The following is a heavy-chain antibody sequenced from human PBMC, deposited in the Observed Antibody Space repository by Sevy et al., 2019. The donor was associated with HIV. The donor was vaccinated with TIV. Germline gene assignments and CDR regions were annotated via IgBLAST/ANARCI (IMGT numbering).Heavy chain of an antibody. J-gene: IGHJ4*02. D-gene: IGHD6-13*01. CDR1: GFNCNNYS. CDR3: ARVRSCSSRWCQRFFDY. CDR2: ISSTNRTK. Sequence: GGSLRLSCAGSGFNCNNYSMNWVRQAPGKKLECVSYISSTNRTKYYEETVKGGFTISRDNAKNSEYLQMSSLRAEDTAVYFCARVRSCSSRWCQRFFDYWGQGILVTVSS. V-gene: IGHV3-48*01.